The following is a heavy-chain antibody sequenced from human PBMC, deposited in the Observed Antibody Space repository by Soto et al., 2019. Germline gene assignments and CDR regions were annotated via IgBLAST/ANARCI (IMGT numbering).Heavy chain of an antibody. Sequence: GGSLRLSCAASGFTFSSYGMHWVRQAPGKGLEWVAVISYDGSNKYYADSVKGRFTISRDNSKNTLYLQMNSLRAEDTAVYYCAKAPGDDYYDSSVNYWGQGTLVTVSS. V-gene: IGHV3-30*18. CDR3: AKAPGDDYYDSSVNY. D-gene: IGHD3-22*01. J-gene: IGHJ4*02. CDR1: GFTFSSYG. CDR2: ISYDGSNK.